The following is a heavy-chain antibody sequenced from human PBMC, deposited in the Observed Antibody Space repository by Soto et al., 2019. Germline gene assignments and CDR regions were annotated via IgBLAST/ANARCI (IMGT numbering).Heavy chain of an antibody. Sequence: VESLKISCQGSGYIFTSYWIRWGLQMPGKGLEWMGIIYPGDSDTRYSPSFQGQVTISADKSISTAYLQWSSLKASDTAMYYCARHGGLSAAGTFWGQGTLVTVSS. V-gene: IGHV5-51*01. CDR1: GYIFTSYW. D-gene: IGHD6-13*01. CDR2: IYPGDSDT. J-gene: IGHJ4*02. CDR3: ARHGGLSAAGTF.